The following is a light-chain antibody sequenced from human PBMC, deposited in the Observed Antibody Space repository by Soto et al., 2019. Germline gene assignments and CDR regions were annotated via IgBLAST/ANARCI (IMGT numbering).Light chain of an antibody. CDR3: QQYGNLPLT. Sequence: DIQMTQSPSSLSAFVGDRVTITCRASQDINNYLNWYQQKPGKAPKLLIYDASNLATGVPSKFSGSGSETDFTFTINSLQPEDIATYYCQQYGNLPLTFGGGTKVEI. CDR2: DAS. CDR1: QDINNY. V-gene: IGKV1-33*01. J-gene: IGKJ4*01.